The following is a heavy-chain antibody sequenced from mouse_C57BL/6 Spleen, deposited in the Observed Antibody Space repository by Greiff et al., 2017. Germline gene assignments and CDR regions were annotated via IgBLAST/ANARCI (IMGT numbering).Heavy chain of an antibody. V-gene: IGHV1-81*01. CDR2: IYPRSGST. CDR3: AREASNYGFAY. J-gene: IGHJ3*01. Sequence: QVQLQQSGAELARPGASVKLSCKASGYTFTSYGISWVKQRTGQGLEWIGGIYPRSGSTYYNEKFKGKATLTADKSSSTAYMELRSLTSEDSAVYFCAREASNYGFAYWGQGTLVTVSA. CDR1: GYTFTSYG. D-gene: IGHD2-5*01.